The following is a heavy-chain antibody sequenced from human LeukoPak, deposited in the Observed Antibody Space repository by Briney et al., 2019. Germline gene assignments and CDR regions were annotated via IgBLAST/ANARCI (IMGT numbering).Heavy chain of an antibody. CDR1: GYSFTTYF. J-gene: IGHJ4*02. V-gene: IGHV1-46*01. Sequence: ASVKVSCKASGYSFTTYFVHWVRQAPGQGLEWMGMINPSGGDTTYAQKLQGRVTMTRDTSTSTVYVELSSLRSEDTAVYYCARENGGEDYWGQGTLVTVSS. CDR2: INPSGGDT. D-gene: IGHD2-21*01. CDR3: ARENGGEDY.